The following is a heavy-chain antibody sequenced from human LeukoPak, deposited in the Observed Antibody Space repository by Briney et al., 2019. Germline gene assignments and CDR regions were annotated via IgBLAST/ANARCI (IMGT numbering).Heavy chain of an antibody. CDR3: AKDYGYSYGLGFDY. J-gene: IGHJ4*02. CDR1: GCTFSSYA. D-gene: IGHD5-18*01. CDR2: ISGSGGST. V-gene: IGHV3-23*01. Sequence: QPGGSLRLSCAASGCTFSSYAMSWVRQAPGKGLEWVSAISGSGGSTYYADSVKGRFTISRDSSKNTLYLQMNSLRAEDTAVYYCAKDYGYSYGLGFDYWGQGTLVTVSS.